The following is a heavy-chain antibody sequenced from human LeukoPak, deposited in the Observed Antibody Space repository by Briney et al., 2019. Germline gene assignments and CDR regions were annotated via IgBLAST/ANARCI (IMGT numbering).Heavy chain of an antibody. J-gene: IGHJ4*02. D-gene: IGHD6-19*01. Sequence: QTLSLTCAISGDIVSSNSAAWNWMRQSPSRGLEWLGRTYYRSKWYNGYAVFVKSRISVNPDTSKNQFSLQLNSVTPEDTAVYYCARSGSGGWIDYWGQGTLVTVSS. CDR3: ARSGSGGWIDY. CDR2: TYYRSKWYN. CDR1: GDIVSSNSAA. V-gene: IGHV6-1*01.